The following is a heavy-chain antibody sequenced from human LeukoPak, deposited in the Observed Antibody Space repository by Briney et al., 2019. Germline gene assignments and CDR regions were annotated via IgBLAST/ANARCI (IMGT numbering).Heavy chain of an antibody. V-gene: IGHV1-18*04. Sequence: ASVKVSCKASGYTFTGYYMHWVRQAPGQGLEWMGWISAYNGNTNYAQKLQGRVTMTTDTSTSTAYMELRSLRSDDTAVYYCARDLQWLAPTRFDYWGQGTLVTVSS. CDR3: ARDLQWLAPTRFDY. CDR2: ISAYNGNT. D-gene: IGHD6-19*01. J-gene: IGHJ4*02. CDR1: GYTFTGYY.